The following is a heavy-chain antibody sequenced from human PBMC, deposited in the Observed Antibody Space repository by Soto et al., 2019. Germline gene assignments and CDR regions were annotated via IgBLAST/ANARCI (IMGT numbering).Heavy chain of an antibody. J-gene: IGHJ4*02. CDR3: ATNYGSGSTHFDY. CDR2: IIPMLGMS. Sequence: QVQLVQSGAEVKKPGSPVRVSCTASGDTFNFYTISWVRQVPGQGPEWIGRIIPMLGMSNYAQKFQGRVTIMADKSTSTVYMNLCGLTSEDTAVYYCATNYGSGSTHFDYWGQGTLVTVSS. V-gene: IGHV1-69*02. CDR1: GDTFNFYT. D-gene: IGHD3-10*01.